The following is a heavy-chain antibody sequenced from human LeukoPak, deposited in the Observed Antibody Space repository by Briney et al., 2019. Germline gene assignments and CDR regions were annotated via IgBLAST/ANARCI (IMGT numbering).Heavy chain of an antibody. CDR2: ISGSGGST. V-gene: IGHV3-23*01. D-gene: IGHD6-19*01. Sequence: PGGSLRLSCAASGFTFSSYARSWVGRAPGKGLEWVSAISGSGGSTYYADSVKGRFTISRDNSKNTLYLQMNSLRAEDTAVYYCAKDQEVVAVAGPNLDYWGQGTLVTVSS. CDR3: AKDQEVVAVAGPNLDY. CDR1: GFTFSSYA. J-gene: IGHJ4*02.